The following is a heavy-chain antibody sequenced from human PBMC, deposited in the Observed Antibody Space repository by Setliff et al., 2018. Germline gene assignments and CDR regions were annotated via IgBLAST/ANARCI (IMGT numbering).Heavy chain of an antibody. V-gene: IGHV4-61*02. CDR1: GGSISSGSYY. Sequence: KTSETLSLTCTVSGGSISSGSYYWSWIRQPAGKGLEWIGRIYTSGSTNYNPSLKSRVTISVDTSKNQFSLKLSSVTADTAVYYCARDRGSSWYGNYYYYYGMDVWGQGTTVTVSS. J-gene: IGHJ6*02. D-gene: IGHD6-13*01. CDR2: IYTSGST. CDR3: ARDRGSSWYGNYYYYYGMDV.